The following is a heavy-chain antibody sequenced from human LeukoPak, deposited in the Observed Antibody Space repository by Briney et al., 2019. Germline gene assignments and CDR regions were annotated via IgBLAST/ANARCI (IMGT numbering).Heavy chain of an antibody. CDR1: GGSFSGYY. Sequence: PSETLSLTCAVYGGSFSGYYWSWIRQPPGKGLEWIGEINHSGSTNYNPSLKSRVTISVDTSKNQFSLELSSVTAADTAVYYCARGRPPIYCSGGSCPRYYYYYMDVWGKGTTVTVSS. J-gene: IGHJ6*03. CDR3: ARGRPPIYCSGGSCPRYYYYYMDV. V-gene: IGHV4-34*01. D-gene: IGHD2-15*01. CDR2: INHSGST.